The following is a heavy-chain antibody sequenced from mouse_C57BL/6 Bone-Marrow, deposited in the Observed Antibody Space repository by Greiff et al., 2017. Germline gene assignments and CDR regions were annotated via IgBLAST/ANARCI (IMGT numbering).Heavy chain of an antibody. V-gene: IGHV1-7*01. CDR1: GYTFTSYW. CDR3: ARSGYYGNYVLCDY. Sequence: QVQLQQSGAELAKPGASVKLSCKASGYTFTSYWMHWVKQRPGQGLEWIGYINPSSGYTKYNQKFKDKATLTADTSSSTAYMQLSSLTYEDSAVYYCARSGYYGNYVLCDYWGQGTTLTVSS. CDR2: INPSSGYT. D-gene: IGHD2-1*01. J-gene: IGHJ2*01.